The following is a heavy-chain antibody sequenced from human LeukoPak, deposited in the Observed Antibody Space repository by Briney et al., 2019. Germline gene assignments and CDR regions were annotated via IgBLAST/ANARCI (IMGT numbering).Heavy chain of an antibody. CDR1: GFTFDDYG. D-gene: IGHD5-24*01. J-gene: IGHJ3*02. CDR2: INSNAAAT. Sequence: GGSLRLPCAASGFTFDDYGMSWVRQAPGKGLEWVSTINSNAAATRYADSVNGRFTISRDNAKNSLYVQMNSLRAEDTALYYCARIDGYNAFNTWGQGTMVTVSS. V-gene: IGHV3-20*04. CDR3: ARIDGYNAFNT.